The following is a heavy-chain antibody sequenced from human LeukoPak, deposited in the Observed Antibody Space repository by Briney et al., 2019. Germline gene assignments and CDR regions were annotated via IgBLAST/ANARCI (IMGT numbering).Heavy chain of an antibody. CDR1: GFTFSSYW. Sequence: GGSLRLSCAASGFTFSSYWMHWVRQAPGKGLVWVSRINSDGSSTSYADSVKGRFTISRDNAKNTLYLQMNSLRAEDTAVYYCARESGDYYDSSGYYYCGDLCFDYWGQGTLVTVSS. D-gene: IGHD3-22*01. CDR3: ARESGDYYDSSGYYYCGDLCFDY. CDR2: INSDGSST. J-gene: IGHJ4*02. V-gene: IGHV3-74*01.